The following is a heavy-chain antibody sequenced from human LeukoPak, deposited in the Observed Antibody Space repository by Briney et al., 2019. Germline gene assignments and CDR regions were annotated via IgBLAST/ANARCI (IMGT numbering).Heavy chain of an antibody. CDR1: GGSVSSGSYY. D-gene: IGHD4-17*01. Sequence: SETLSLTCTVSGGSVSSGSYYWSWIRQPPGKGLGWIGYIYYSRSTNYNPSLKSRVTISIDTSKNQFSLKLSSVTAADTAVYYCAREVDYGDYLDAFDIWGQGTMVTVSS. CDR2: IYYSRST. CDR3: AREVDYGDYLDAFDI. J-gene: IGHJ3*02. V-gene: IGHV4-61*01.